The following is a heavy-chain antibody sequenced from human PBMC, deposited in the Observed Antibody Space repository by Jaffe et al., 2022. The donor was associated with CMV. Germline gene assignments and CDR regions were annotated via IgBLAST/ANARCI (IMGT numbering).Heavy chain of an antibody. V-gene: IGHV1-46*01. Sequence: QVQLVQSGAEVKKPGASVKVSCKASGYTFTSYYMHWVRQAPGQGLEWMGIINPSGGSTSYAQKFQGRVTMTRDTSTSTVYMELSSLRSEDTAVYYCARDFSYYDSADAFDIWGQGTMVTVSS. D-gene: IGHD3-22*01. CDR2: INPSGGST. CDR3: ARDFSYYDSADAFDI. J-gene: IGHJ3*02. CDR1: GYTFTSYY.